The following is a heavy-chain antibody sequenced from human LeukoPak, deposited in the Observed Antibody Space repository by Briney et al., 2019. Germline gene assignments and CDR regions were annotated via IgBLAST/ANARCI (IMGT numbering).Heavy chain of an antibody. CDR1: GFTFSSYG. CDR3: AKDWTKQAAGTLDY. Sequence: GGSLRLSCAASGFTFSSYGMHWVRQAPGKGPEWVAVISYDGSNKYYADSVKGRFTISRDNSKNTLYLQMDSLRAEDTAVYYCAKDWTKQAAGTLDYWGQGTLVTVSS. J-gene: IGHJ4*02. CDR2: ISYDGSNK. V-gene: IGHV3-30*18. D-gene: IGHD6-13*01.